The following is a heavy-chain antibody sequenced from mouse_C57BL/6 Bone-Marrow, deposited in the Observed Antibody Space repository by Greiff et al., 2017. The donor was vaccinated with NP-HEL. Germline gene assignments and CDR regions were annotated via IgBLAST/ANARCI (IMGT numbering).Heavy chain of an antibody. J-gene: IGHJ2*01. CDR1: GFTFSSYG. CDR3: ASFWAFDY. D-gene: IGHD4-1*01. Sequence: DVHLVESGGDLVKPGGSLKLSCAASGFTFSSYGMSWVRQTPDKRLEWVATISSGGSYTYYPDSVKGRFTISRDNAKNTLYLQMSSLKSEDTAMYYCASFWAFDYWGQGTTLTVSS. CDR2: ISSGGSYT. V-gene: IGHV5-6*01.